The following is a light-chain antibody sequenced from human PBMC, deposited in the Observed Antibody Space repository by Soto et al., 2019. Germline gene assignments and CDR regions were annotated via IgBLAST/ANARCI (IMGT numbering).Light chain of an antibody. CDR2: NVN. Sequence: QLVLTQPASVSGSPGQSITISCTGTSSDVGGYNYVSWYQQHPGKAPKLIIYNVNNRPSGVSNRFSGSKSGNTASLTIFGLQAEDEADYYCSSYRSSSVIFGGGTKLTVL. CDR3: SSYRSSSVI. CDR1: SSDVGGYNY. V-gene: IGLV2-14*03. J-gene: IGLJ2*01.